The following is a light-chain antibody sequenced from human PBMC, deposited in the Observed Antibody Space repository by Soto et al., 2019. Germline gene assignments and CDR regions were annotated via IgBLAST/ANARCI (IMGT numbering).Light chain of an antibody. CDR2: GAS. V-gene: IGKV3D-20*02. J-gene: IGKJ5*01. CDR1: QSVSSSY. Sequence: EMVLRQYPGTLSLSPGERSTLSCRASQSVSSSYLAWYQQKPGQAPRLLIYGASSRATGVPARFSGGGSGTEFTLTINSLQSEDSAVYYCQQHNQWPITFGQGTLLDIK. CDR3: QQHNQWPIT.